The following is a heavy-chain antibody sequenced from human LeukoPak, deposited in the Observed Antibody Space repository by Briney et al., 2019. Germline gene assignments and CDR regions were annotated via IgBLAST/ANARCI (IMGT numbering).Heavy chain of an antibody. CDR2: IYYSGST. CDR1: GGSISSYY. CDR3: ARDRPRLRSIDHGNAFDI. D-gene: IGHD4-17*01. Sequence: PSETLSLTCTVSGGSISSYYWSWIRQPPGKGLEWIGYIYYSGSTNYNPSLKSRVTISVDTSKNQFSLKLSSVTAADTAVYYCARDRPRLRSIDHGNAFDIWGQGTMVTVSS. V-gene: IGHV4-59*01. J-gene: IGHJ3*02.